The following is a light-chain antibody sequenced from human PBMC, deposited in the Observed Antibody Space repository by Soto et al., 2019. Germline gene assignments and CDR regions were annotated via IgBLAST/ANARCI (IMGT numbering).Light chain of an antibody. J-gene: IGLJ1*01. CDR1: SSNIGAGYD. V-gene: IGLV1-40*01. CDR3: KSYAGSNTYV. CDR2: TNI. Sequence: QSALTQPPSVSGAPGQRVTISCTGTSSNIGAGYDVHWYQQLPGTAPKLFIYTNINRPSGVPDRFSGSKSGNTASLTVSGLQAADEADYFCKSYAGSNTYVFGSGTKVTVL.